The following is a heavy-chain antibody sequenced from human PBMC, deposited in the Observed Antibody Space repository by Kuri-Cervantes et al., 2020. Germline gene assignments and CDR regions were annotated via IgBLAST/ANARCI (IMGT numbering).Heavy chain of an antibody. D-gene: IGHD1-26*01. CDR3: ARVIVGATRSFDS. Sequence: SVKVSCKASGGTFSSYAISWVRQAPGQGLEWMGGIIPIFGTANYAQKFQGRVTITTDESTSTAYMELSSLRSEDTAVYYCARVIVGATRSFDSWGQGTLVTVSS. J-gene: IGHJ4*02. CDR1: GGTFSSYA. V-gene: IGHV1-69*05. CDR2: IIPIFGTA.